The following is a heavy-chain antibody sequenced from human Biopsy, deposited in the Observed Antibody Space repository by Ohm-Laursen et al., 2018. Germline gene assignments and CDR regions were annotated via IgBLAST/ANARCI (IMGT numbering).Heavy chain of an antibody. V-gene: IGHV3-7*01. CDR2: INQDGSVK. Sequence: SLRLSCAASGFTFSSYYMSWVRLASGKGLEWVANINQDGSVKNYVDSVKGRFTISRDNAENSVYLQMSSLRSEDTAVYYCARSLWPEDYWGQGTLVTVSS. CDR3: ARSLWPEDY. D-gene: IGHD2-21*01. CDR1: GFTFSSYY. J-gene: IGHJ4*02.